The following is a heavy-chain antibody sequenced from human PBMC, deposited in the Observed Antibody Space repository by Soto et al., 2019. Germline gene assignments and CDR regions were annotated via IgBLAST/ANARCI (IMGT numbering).Heavy chain of an antibody. CDR3: ANGNWFDP. CDR1: GGSFSGYY. V-gene: IGHV4-34*01. D-gene: IGHD2-8*01. J-gene: IGHJ5*02. CDR2: INHSGST. Sequence: ASETLSLTCAVYGGSFSGYYWSWIRQPPGKGLEWIGEINHSGSTNYNPSLKSRVTISVDTSKNQFSLKLSSVTAADTAVYYCANGNWFDPWGQGTLVTVSS.